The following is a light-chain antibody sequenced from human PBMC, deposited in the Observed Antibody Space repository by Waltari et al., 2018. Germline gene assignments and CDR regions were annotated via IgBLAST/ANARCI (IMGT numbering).Light chain of an antibody. CDR1: QSLLHRNGHNY. Sequence: DIVMTQSPLSLPVTPGEAASISCRSSQSLLHRNGHNYLDWYLQKHGQSPQLLIYLGSNRASWVPDRFSGSGSGTDFTLKISRVEAEDVGVYYCMQSLQTPLTFGGGTKVEIK. V-gene: IGKV2-28*01. J-gene: IGKJ4*01. CDR2: LGS. CDR3: MQSLQTPLT.